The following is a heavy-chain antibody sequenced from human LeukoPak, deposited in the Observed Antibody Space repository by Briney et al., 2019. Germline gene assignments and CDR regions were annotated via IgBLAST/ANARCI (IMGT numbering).Heavy chain of an antibody. CDR2: IYYSGST. Sequence: SETLSLTCTVSGGSICSGGYYWSWIRQHPGKGLEWIGYIYYSGSTYYNPSLKSRVTISVDTSKNQFSLKLSSVTAANTAVYYCARGAPSPTDDAFDIWGQGTMVTVSS. V-gene: IGHV4-31*03. J-gene: IGHJ3*02. D-gene: IGHD4-17*01. CDR1: GGSICSGGYY. CDR3: ARGAPSPTDDAFDI.